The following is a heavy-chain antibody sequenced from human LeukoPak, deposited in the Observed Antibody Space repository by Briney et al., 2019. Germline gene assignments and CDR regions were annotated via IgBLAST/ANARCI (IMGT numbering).Heavy chain of an antibody. Sequence: SQTLSPTCAISGDSVSSNSAAWNWIRQSPSRGLEWLGRTYYRSKWFNDYAVSVKSRITINPDTSKNQFSLQLNSVTPEDTAVYYCARAAAAKGAFDYWGRGTLVTVSS. CDR1: GDSVSSNSAA. J-gene: IGHJ4*02. V-gene: IGHV6-1*01. D-gene: IGHD6-13*01. CDR3: ARAAAAKGAFDY. CDR2: TYYRSKWFN.